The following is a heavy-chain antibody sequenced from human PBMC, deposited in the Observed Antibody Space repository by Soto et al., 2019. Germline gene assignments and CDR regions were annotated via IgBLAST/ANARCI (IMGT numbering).Heavy chain of an antibody. CDR1: GFTFSSYW. J-gene: IGHJ4*02. CDR2: IKQDGSEK. CDR3: ARARGKTRIQLWFDY. D-gene: IGHD5-18*01. Sequence: GGSLRLSCAASGFTFSSYWMSWVRQAPGKGLEWVANIKQDGSEKYYVDSVKGQFTISRDNAKNSLYLQMNSLRAEDTAVYYCARARGKTRIQLWFDYWGQGTLVTVSS. V-gene: IGHV3-7*01.